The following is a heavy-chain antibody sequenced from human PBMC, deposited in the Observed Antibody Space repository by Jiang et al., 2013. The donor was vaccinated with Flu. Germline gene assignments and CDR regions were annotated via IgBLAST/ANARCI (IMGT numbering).Heavy chain of an antibody. J-gene: IGHJ6*02. V-gene: IGHV3-7*03. D-gene: IGHD5-18*01. CDR3: ARGWVDTRTEPNYYFYYGMDV. CDR1: GFTFISYW. Sequence: QLVESGGGLVQPGGSLRLSCAASGFTFISYWMSWVRQAPGKGLEWVANIKQDGSEKYYVDSVKGRFTISRDNAKNSLYLQMNSLRVEDTAVYYCARGWVDTRTEPNYYFYYGMDVWGQGTTVTVSS. CDR2: IKQDGSEK.